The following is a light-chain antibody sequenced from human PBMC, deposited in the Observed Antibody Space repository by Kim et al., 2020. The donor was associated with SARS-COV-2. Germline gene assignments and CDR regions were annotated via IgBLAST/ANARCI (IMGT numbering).Light chain of an antibody. Sequence: VTISCTRSRGNIADNYVQWYQQRPGGAPVTVIFEDNQRPSGVPDRFSGSIDRSSNSASLTISGLRTEDEAEYYCQSYDMNDNTIQVFGGGTQLTVL. J-gene: IGLJ3*02. CDR1: RGNIADNY. V-gene: IGLV6-57*03. CDR2: EDN. CDR3: QSYDMNDNTIQV.